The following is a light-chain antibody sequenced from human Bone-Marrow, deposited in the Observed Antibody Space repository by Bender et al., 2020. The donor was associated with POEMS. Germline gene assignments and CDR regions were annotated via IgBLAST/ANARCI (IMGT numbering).Light chain of an antibody. CDR2: TNN. CDR3: SSYVGSRTWVL. V-gene: IGLV1-44*01. CDR1: GSNIGGYP. Sequence: QSVLTQPPSVSGTPGQRVTISCSGSGSNIGGYPVNWYQQLPGTAPRLLIYTNNERPSGVPDRFSGSKSGTSASLAITGLQSDDEADYFCSSYVGSRTWVLFGGGTKLTVL. J-gene: IGLJ2*01.